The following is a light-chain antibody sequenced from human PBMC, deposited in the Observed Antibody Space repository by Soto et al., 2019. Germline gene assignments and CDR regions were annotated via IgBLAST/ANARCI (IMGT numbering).Light chain of an antibody. CDR3: QKYNSAPWT. CDR1: QGISNH. Sequence: DIPMTQSPSSLSASVGDRVTITCRASQGISNHLAWYQQKPGKVPKLLIYAAFTLQVGVPSRFSGSGSGTDYTLTISSLQPEDVATYYCQKYNSAPWTFGQGTKVEIK. CDR2: AAF. J-gene: IGKJ1*01. V-gene: IGKV1-27*01.